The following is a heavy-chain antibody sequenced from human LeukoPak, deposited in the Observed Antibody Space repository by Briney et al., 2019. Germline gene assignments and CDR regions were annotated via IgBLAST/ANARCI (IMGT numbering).Heavy chain of an antibody. Sequence: EASVKVSCKASGGTFSSYAISWVRQAPGQGLEWMGRIIPILGIANYAQKFQGRVTITADESTSTAYMELSSLRSEDTAVYYCARDGYSNYVPLDYWGQGTLVTVSS. J-gene: IGHJ4*02. V-gene: IGHV1-69*04. CDR2: IIPILGIA. CDR1: GGTFSSYA. D-gene: IGHD4-11*01. CDR3: ARDGYSNYVPLDY.